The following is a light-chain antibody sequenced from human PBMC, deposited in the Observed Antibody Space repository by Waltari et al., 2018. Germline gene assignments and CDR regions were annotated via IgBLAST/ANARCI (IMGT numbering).Light chain of an antibody. CDR2: EVS. CDR3: SSYGGSKNLVI. Sequence: QSALTQPPSASGSPGQSVTISCTGTSSDVGGDNLVSWYQQHPGEAPKALIYEVSKRSSGVPDRFSGSKSGNTASLTVSGLQAEDEADYYCSSYGGSKNLVIFGGGTKLTVL. CDR1: SSDVGGDNL. V-gene: IGLV2-8*01. J-gene: IGLJ2*01.